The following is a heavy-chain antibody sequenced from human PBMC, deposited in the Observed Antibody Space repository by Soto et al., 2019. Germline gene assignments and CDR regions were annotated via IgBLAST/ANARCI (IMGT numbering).Heavy chain of an antibody. D-gene: IGHD6-13*01. CDR1: GFTFSSYA. Sequence: QVQLVESGGGVVQPGRSLRLSCAASGFTFSSYAMHWVRQAPGKGLEWVAVISYDGSNKYYADSVKGRFTIPRDNSKNTLYLQMNSLRAEDTAVYYCAREGPGKAAAERDYYYYGMDVWGQGTTVTVSS. CDR3: AREGPGKAAAERDYYYYGMDV. CDR2: ISYDGSNK. J-gene: IGHJ6*02. V-gene: IGHV3-30-3*01.